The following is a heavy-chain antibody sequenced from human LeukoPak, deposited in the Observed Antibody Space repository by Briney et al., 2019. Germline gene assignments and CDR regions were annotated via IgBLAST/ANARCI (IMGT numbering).Heavy chain of an antibody. CDR3: ARDPGDTDWYNFDS. J-gene: IGHJ5*01. Sequence: SDTLSLTCTVSGGSLSGHFWSWFRRPPGKGLENVGYIHSSGSTNYNPSYRSRVTVSLQMSKNQFSLSLSSVTAADTAVYYCARDPGDTDWYNFDSWGQGILVTVSS. CDR1: GGSLSGHF. CDR2: IHSSGST. V-gene: IGHV4-59*11. D-gene: IGHD1/OR15-1a*01.